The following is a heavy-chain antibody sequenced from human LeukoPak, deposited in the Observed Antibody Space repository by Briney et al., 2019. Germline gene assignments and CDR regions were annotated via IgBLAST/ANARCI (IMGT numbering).Heavy chain of an antibody. CDR3: ARDSHDYVWGSYRQRVPFDY. V-gene: IGHV4-31*03. J-gene: IGHJ4*02. CDR1: GGSISSGGYY. Sequence: SETLSLTCTVSGGSISSGGYYWSWIRQHPGKGLEWIGYIYYSGSTYYNPSLKSRVTISVDTSKNQFSLKLSSVTAADTAVYYCARDSHDYVWGSYRQRVPFDYWGQGTLVTVSS. CDR2: IYYSGST. D-gene: IGHD3-16*02.